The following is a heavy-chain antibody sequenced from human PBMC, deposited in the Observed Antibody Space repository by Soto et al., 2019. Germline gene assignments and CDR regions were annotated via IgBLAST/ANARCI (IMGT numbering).Heavy chain of an antibody. Sequence: GGSLRLSCAASEFTFSSYAMSWVRQAPGKGLEWVSAISGSGGSTYYADSVKGRFTISRDNSKNTLYLQMNSLRAEDTAVYYCAKGKFIDFWSGQPLFDYWGQGTLVTVSS. V-gene: IGHV3-23*01. J-gene: IGHJ4*02. D-gene: IGHD3-3*01. CDR2: ISGSGGST. CDR3: AKGKFIDFWSGQPLFDY. CDR1: EFTFSSYA.